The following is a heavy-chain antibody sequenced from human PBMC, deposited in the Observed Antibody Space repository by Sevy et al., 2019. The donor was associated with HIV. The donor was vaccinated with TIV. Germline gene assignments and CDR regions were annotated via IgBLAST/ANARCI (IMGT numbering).Heavy chain of an antibody. CDR2: IYYSGST. D-gene: IGHD5-18*01. J-gene: IGHJ4*02. CDR3: ARSVDTAMVDY. V-gene: IGHV4-39*01. Sequence: LSLTCTVSGGSISSSSYYWGWIRQPPGKGLEWIGSIYYSGSTYYNPSLKSRVTISVDTSKNQFSLKLSSVTAADTAVYYCARSVDTAMVDYWGQGTLVTVSS. CDR1: GGSISSSSYY.